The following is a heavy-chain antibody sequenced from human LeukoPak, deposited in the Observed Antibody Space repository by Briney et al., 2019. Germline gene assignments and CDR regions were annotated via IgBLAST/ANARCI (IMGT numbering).Heavy chain of an antibody. D-gene: IGHD3-22*01. CDR3: ARSYYDSSGPFDY. Sequence: ASVKVSCKASGGTFSSYAISWVRQAPGQGLEWMGRIIPIFGTASYAQKFQGRVTITTDESTSTAYMELSSLRSEDTAVYYCARSYYDSSGPFDYWGQGTLVTVSS. CDR2: IIPIFGTA. V-gene: IGHV1-69*05. CDR1: GGTFSSYA. J-gene: IGHJ4*02.